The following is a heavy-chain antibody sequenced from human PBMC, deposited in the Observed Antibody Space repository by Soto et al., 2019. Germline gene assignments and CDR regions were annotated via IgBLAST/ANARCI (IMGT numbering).Heavy chain of an antibody. CDR3: ARGSIVVVPAAMLRLDY. Sequence: PGGSLRLSCAASGFTFSSYGMHWVRQAPGKGLEWVAVIWYDGSNKYYADSVKGRFTISRDNSKNTLYLQMNSLRAEDTAVYYCARGSIVVVPAAMLRLDYWGQGTLVTVSS. CDR1: GFTFSSYG. CDR2: IWYDGSNK. V-gene: IGHV3-33*01. D-gene: IGHD2-2*01. J-gene: IGHJ4*02.